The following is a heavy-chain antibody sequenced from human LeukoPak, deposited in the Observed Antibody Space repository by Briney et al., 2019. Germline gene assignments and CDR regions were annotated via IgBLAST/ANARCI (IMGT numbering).Heavy chain of an antibody. J-gene: IGHJ6*02. CDR3: ARDSYYYDDRGSHYYGIDV. D-gene: IGHD3-22*01. CDR2: IKSDGSRT. CDR1: GFAFSSHW. V-gene: IGHV3-74*01. Sequence: GGSLRLSCGASGFAFSSHWMHWVRQAPGKGLAWVSRIKSDGSRTDYADSVKGRFIISRDNAKNTLYLQMSSLRVEDTAVYYCARDSYYYDDRGSHYYGIDVWGHGTTVTVSS.